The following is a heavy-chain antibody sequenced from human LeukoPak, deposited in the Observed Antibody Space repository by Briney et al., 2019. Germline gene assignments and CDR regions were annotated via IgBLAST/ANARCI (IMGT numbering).Heavy chain of an antibody. CDR2: IYYSGST. V-gene: IGHV4-59*01. Sequence: SETLSLTCTVSGGSISSYYWSWIRQPPGKGLEWIGYIYYSGSTNYNPSLKSRVTISVDTSKNQFSLKLSSVTAADTAVYYCARVDSSSYYYYGMDVWGQGTTVIVSS. CDR3: ARVDSSSYYYYGMDV. CDR1: GGSISSYY. J-gene: IGHJ6*02. D-gene: IGHD6-6*01.